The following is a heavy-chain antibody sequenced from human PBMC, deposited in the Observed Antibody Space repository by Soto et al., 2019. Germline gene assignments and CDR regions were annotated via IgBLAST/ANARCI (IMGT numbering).Heavy chain of an antibody. CDR2: ISAYNGNT. CDR1: GYTFTSYG. J-gene: IGHJ4*02. V-gene: IGHV1-18*01. D-gene: IGHD3-22*01. Sequence: ASVKVSCKASGYTFTSYGISWVRQAPGQGLEWMGWISAYNGNTNYAQKLQGRVTMTTDTSTSTVYMELRSLRSDDTAVYYCASTESGYYLGYWGQGTLVTVSS. CDR3: ASTESGYYLGY.